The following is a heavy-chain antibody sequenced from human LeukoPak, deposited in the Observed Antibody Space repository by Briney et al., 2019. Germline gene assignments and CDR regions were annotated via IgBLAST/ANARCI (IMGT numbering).Heavy chain of an antibody. D-gene: IGHD6-13*01. Sequence: GESLKISCKGSGYSFTSYWIGWVRQMPGKGLEWMGIIYPGDSDTRYSPSFQGQVTMSADKSITTAYLQWSSLKASDTAMYYCARLRYSSSWYRGFFDNWGQGTLVTVSS. CDR2: IYPGDSDT. CDR1: GYSFTSYW. CDR3: ARLRYSSSWYRGFFDN. J-gene: IGHJ4*02. V-gene: IGHV5-51*01.